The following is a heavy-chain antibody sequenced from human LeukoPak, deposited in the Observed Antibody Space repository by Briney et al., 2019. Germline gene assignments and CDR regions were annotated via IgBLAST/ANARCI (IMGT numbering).Heavy chain of an antibody. V-gene: IGHV3-11*01. CDR1: RFTFTDYY. CDR3: AGGLVVVAALFDY. D-gene: IGHD2-15*01. Sequence: RSLRPSSAPSRFTFTDYYMSWIRRAPGNGLGWVSYISSSGSTIYYAVSVKGRFTISRDNAKNSLYLQMNCLRAEDTAVYYCAGGLVVVAALFDYWGQGTLVTVSS. CDR2: ISSSGSTI. J-gene: IGHJ4*02.